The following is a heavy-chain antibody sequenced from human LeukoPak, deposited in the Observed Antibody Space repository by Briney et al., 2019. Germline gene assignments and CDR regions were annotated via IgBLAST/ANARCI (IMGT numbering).Heavy chain of an antibody. CDR2: VTGDGVT. V-gene: IGHV3-74*01. CDR1: GFTFSNDW. Sequence: PGGSLRLSCAASGFTFSNDWLHWVRQAPGKGLVWVSRVTGDGVTSYADSVKGRFAISRDNARNTLYLQMDSLRVEDTAVYYCLCIEATTTGLIDHWGQGTLVTVSS. D-gene: IGHD6-13*01. J-gene: IGHJ4*02. CDR3: LCIEATTTGLIDH.